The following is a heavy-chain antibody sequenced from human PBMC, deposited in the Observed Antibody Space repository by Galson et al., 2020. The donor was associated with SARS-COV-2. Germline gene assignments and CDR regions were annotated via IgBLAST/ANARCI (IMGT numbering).Heavy chain of an antibody. V-gene: IGHV4-31*03. CDR2: ISVSGST. CDR1: DDSISTGGYY. D-gene: IGHD1-7*01. CDR3: ARQTGTTIYYSGLGV. J-gene: IGHJ6*02. Sequence: SQTLSLTCTVSDDSISTGGYYWNWIRQHPGTGLEWIGYISVSGSTNYNPSLKSRVIILLDTSTRQFSLKLTSVTAADTAVYYCARQTGTTIYYSGLGVWGQGTTVIVSS.